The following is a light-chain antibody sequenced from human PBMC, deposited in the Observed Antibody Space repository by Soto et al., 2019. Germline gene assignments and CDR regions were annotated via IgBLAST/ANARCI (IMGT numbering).Light chain of an antibody. CDR2: YAS. Sequence: ALQLNQSPYSLSASVGDRVTITCRASQDISSRLAWYQQKPAKAPKLLISYASNLESGVPSKFSGSKSGTDFTLTIGSLQPEHVATYFCQQFNSYPLTFGGGTNVEIK. V-gene: IGKV1-13*02. J-gene: IGKJ4*01. CDR1: QDISSR. CDR3: QQFNSYPLT.